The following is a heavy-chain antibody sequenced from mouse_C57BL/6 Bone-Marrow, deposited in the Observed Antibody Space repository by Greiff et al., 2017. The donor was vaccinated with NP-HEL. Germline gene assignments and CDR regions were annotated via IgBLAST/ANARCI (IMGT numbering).Heavy chain of an antibody. CDR3: TTDGYSYYLDY. CDR1: GFNIKDDY. J-gene: IGHJ2*01. Sequence: VQLQQSGAELVRPGASVKLSCTASGFNIKDDYMHWVKQRPEQGLEWIGWIDPENGDTEYASKFQGKATITADTSSNTAYLQLSSLTPEDTAVYYCTTDGYSYYLDYWGQGTPLTVSS. D-gene: IGHD2-3*01. CDR2: IDPENGDT. V-gene: IGHV14-4*01.